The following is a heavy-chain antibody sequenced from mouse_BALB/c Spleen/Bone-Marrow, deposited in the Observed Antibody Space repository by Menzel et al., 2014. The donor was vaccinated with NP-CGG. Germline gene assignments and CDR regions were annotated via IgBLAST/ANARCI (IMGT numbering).Heavy chain of an antibody. CDR3: TREGDSPFAY. Sequence: VQLQQSGAKLVKPGASVKLSCKASGYTFTSYYMYWVKQRPGQGLEWIGEINPSNGGTNFNEKFKSKATLTVDKSSSTAYMQLSSLTSEDSAVYYCTREGDSPFAYWGQGTLVTVSA. V-gene: IGHV1S81*02. J-gene: IGHJ3*01. D-gene: IGHD2-13*01. CDR2: INPSNGGT. CDR1: GYTFTSYY.